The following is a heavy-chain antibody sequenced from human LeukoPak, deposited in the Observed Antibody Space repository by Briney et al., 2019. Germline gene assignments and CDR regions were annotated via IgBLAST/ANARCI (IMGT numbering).Heavy chain of an antibody. CDR1: GFTFSDYY. J-gene: IGHJ3*01. V-gene: IGHV3-7*01. Sequence: PGGSLRLSCAASGFTFSDYYMSWIRQSPGPGLEWVANIEEDGSEWYYVDSVKGRFTISRDYAKNSLFLQMNSLRAEDTAVYYCAREDCITTTCYDRNAFDVWGQGTMVTVSS. CDR3: AREDCITTTCYDRNAFDV. D-gene: IGHD3-10*01. CDR2: IEEDGSEW.